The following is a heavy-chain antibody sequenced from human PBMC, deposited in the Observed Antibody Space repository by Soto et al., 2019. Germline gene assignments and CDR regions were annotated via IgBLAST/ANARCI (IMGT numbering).Heavy chain of an antibody. CDR2: IIPIFGTA. D-gene: IGHD1-26*01. CDR3: AWELNYYYGMDV. V-gene: IGHV1-69*13. Sequence: SVKVSCKASGGTFSSYAISWVRQAPGQGLEWMGGIIPIFGTANYAQKFQGRVTITADESTSTAYMELSSLRSEDTAVYYCAWELNYYYGMDVWGQGTTVTVSS. CDR1: GGTFSSYA. J-gene: IGHJ6*02.